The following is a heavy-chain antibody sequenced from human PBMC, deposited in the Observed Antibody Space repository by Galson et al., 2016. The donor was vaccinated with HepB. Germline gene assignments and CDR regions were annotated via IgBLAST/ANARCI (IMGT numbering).Heavy chain of an antibody. CDR1: GGSIRSYDW. D-gene: IGHD6-19*01. CDR2: VYHSGSA. Sequence: SETLSLTCAVSGGSIRSYDWWNWVRQSPEKGLEWIGEVYHSGSANYNPSLKSRVTMSVDKSKNQFSLNLRSVPAADTAIYYFATSKRVPGNDAFDFWGQGTMVTVSS. V-gene: IGHV4-4*02. J-gene: IGHJ3*01. CDR3: ATSKRVPGNDAFDF.